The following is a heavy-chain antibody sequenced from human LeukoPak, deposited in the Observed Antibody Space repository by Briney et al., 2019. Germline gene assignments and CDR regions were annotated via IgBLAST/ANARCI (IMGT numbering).Heavy chain of an antibody. V-gene: IGHV1-2*02. CDR3: ARDSSAAGYSWFDP. CDR1: GYTFTGYY. CDR2: INPNSGGT. D-gene: IGHD6-13*01. J-gene: IGHJ5*02. Sequence: ASVKVSRKASGYTFTGYYMHWVRQAPGQGLEWMGWINPNSGGTNYAQKFQGRVTMTRDTTISTAYMELSRLRSDGTAVYYCARDSSAAGYSWFDPWGQGTLVTVSS.